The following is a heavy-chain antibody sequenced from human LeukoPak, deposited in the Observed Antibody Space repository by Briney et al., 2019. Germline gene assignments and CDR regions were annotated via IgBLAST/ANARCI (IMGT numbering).Heavy chain of an antibody. J-gene: IGHJ5*02. CDR1: GFTFSSSA. V-gene: IGHV1-58*02. D-gene: IGHD5-12*01. CDR2: IIVGSGDT. CDR3: AAERYSGGCCWFDP. Sequence: SVKVSCKASGFTFSSSAMQWVRQARGQRPEWIGWIIVGSGDTSYAQSLHERVTITRDMSTSTTYLELRSLTSDDTAVYYCAAERYSGGCCWFDPWGQGTLLAVSS.